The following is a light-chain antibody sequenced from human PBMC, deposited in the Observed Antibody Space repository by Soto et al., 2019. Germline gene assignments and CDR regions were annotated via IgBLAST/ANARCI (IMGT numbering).Light chain of an antibody. CDR2: GAS. J-gene: IGKJ1*01. CDR1: QSVSSTY. CDR3: QQYSSSPRT. Sequence: EIVLTQSPGTLSLSPGQRASLSCRASQSVSSTYLAWYQQKAGQGPTLLIYGASTRATGIPARFSGSGSGTDFTLTISSLEPEDFAVYYCQQYSSSPRTFGQGTKVEV. V-gene: IGKV3-20*01.